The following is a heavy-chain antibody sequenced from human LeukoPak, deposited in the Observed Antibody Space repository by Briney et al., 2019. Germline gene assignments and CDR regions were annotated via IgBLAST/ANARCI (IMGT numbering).Heavy chain of an antibody. J-gene: IGHJ3*02. Sequence: GGTLRLSCAASGFTVRSNYMSWVRQASGKGLEWVSVIYSGGSTDYADSVKGRFTISRDTSKNTLYLQMNSLRVEDTAVYYCARSSHYDILTGYSEEDAFDIWGQGTMVTVSS. CDR2: IYSGGST. V-gene: IGHV3-53*01. D-gene: IGHD3-9*01. CDR1: GFTVRSNY. CDR3: ARSSHYDILTGYSEEDAFDI.